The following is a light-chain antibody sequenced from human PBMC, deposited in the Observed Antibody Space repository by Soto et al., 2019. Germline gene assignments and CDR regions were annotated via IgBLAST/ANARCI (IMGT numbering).Light chain of an antibody. J-gene: IGKJ3*01. Sequence: EIVLTQSPGTLSLSPGERATLSCRAIQSVSSRSLAWYQQKPGQAPRLLIYAAFSRATGIPDRFSGSGSGTDFTLTISRLEPEDFAVYYCQHYATSPPFTFGPGTKVDI. CDR1: QSVSSRS. V-gene: IGKV3-20*01. CDR3: QHYATSPPFT. CDR2: AAF.